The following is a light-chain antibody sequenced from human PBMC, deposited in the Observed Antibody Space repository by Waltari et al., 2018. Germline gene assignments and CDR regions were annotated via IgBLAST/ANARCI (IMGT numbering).Light chain of an antibody. V-gene: IGKV1-8*01. J-gene: IGKJ1*01. CDR3: QQYHDYPWT. Sequence: AIRMTQSPSSLSASIGDRVTISCRASQGVVTYFAWYQQKPGKAPSLLLLAASTLQSGLPSRFSGSGTGTDFTLTITCLQSEDFATYYCQQYHDYPWTFGQGTKVDI. CDR1: QGVVTY. CDR2: AAS.